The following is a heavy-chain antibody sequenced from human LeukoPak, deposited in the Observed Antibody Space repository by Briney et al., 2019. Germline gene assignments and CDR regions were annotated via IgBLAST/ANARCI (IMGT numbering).Heavy chain of an antibody. CDR1: GYTFTSYY. V-gene: IGHV1-46*01. Sequence: ASVKVSCKASGYTFTSYYMHWVRQAPGQGLEWMGIINPSGGSTSYAQKFQGRVTMTRDTSTSTVYMELSSLRSEDTAVYYCARDSYSSGSFDAFDIWGQGTMVTVSS. D-gene: IGHD6-19*01. CDR3: ARDSYSSGSFDAFDI. CDR2: INPSGGST. J-gene: IGHJ3*02.